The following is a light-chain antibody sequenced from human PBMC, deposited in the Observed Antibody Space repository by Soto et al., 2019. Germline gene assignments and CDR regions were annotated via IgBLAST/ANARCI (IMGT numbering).Light chain of an antibody. Sequence: EIVLTQSPGTLSLSPGERATLSCRASQSVSSSYLAWYQQKPGQAPRLLIYGASSRATGIPDRFSSSWSGTDFPLTISRLEHEDFAVYYCQQYGSSPHGFGRGTKVEIK. CDR2: GAS. CDR1: QSVSSSY. V-gene: IGKV3-20*01. CDR3: QQYGSSPHG. J-gene: IGKJ1*01.